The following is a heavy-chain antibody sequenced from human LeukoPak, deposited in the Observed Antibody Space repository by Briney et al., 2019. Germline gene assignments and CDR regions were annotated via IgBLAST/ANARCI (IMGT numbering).Heavy chain of an antibody. CDR3: ARGSSSRYPRDY. D-gene: IGHD3-22*01. V-gene: IGHV4-38-2*02. Sequence: SETLSLTCTVSGYSISSGYYWGWIRQPPGKGLEWIGRIYHSGSTYYNPSLKSRVTISVDKSKNQFSLKQSSVTAADTAVYYCARGSSSRYPRDYWGQGTLVTVSS. J-gene: IGHJ4*02. CDR1: GYSISSGYY. CDR2: IYHSGST.